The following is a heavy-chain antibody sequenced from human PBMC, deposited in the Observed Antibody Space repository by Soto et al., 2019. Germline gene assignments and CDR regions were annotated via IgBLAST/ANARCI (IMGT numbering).Heavy chain of an antibody. CDR2: IKQDGSEK. D-gene: IGHD6-13*01. CDR3: ARIASAGRGWDV. V-gene: IGHV3-7*01. Sequence: EVQLVESGGGLVQPGGSLRLSCAASGFTFSSYWMSWVRQAPVKGLEWVGNIKQDGSEKNYLDFVEGRFTISRDNAENSLYRQMNSLRAEDKAVYYCARIASAGRGWDVWGKGPTFVVSP. J-gene: IGHJ6*04. CDR1: GFTFSSYW.